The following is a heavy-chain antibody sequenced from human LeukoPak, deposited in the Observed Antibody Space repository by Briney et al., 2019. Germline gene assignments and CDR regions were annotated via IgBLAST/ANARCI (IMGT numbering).Heavy chain of an antibody. V-gene: IGHV3-23*01. D-gene: IGHD6-13*01. J-gene: IGHJ4*02. CDR3: AKPQYDSSWYYFDY. CDR1: GFTFSTYA. Sequence: GGSLRLSCAASGFTFSTYAMSWVRHAPGKGLEWVSTISGNGVSTYYANSVKGRFTISRDNSKNTLWLQMNSLRAEDTALYYCAKPQYDSSWYYFDYWGQGTLVTVSS. CDR2: ISGNGVST.